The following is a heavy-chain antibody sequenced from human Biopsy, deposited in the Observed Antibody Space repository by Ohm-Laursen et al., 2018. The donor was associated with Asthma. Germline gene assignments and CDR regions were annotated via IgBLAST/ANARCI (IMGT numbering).Heavy chain of an antibody. J-gene: IGHJ5*02. CDR2: IIPMFGTT. V-gene: IGHV1-69*13. Sequence: SVKFSCKVSGGTFSNYVFSWVRQAPGQGLEWMGGIIPMFGTTKYTQKFQARVSITADEATSTVYMELSSLRSEDTAVYYCARVLTTEEGDTWFDPWGQGTLVTVSS. D-gene: IGHD4-11*01. CDR3: ARVLTTEEGDTWFDP. CDR1: GGTFSNYV.